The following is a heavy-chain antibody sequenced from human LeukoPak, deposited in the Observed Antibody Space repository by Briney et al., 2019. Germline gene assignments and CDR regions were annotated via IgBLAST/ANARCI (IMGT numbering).Heavy chain of an antibody. J-gene: IGHJ4*02. Sequence: GSLRLSCGASGFTFSSYAMSCVRQAPGKGLEWVSVINDSGGSTYYADSVKGRFTISRDNSKNNTLCLQMSSLRAEDTAVYYCEKGGSYDFWIGYPSFDYWGQGTQVTVPS. CDR1: GFTFSSYA. CDR3: EKGGSYDFWIGYPSFDY. D-gene: IGHD3/OR15-3a*01. V-gene: IGHV3-23*01. CDR2: INDSGGST.